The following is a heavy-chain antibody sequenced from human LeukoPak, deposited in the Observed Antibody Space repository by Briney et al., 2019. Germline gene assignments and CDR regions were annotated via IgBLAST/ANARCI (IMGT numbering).Heavy chain of an antibody. CDR1: GGTFSSYV. CDR3: ARDVYYDFWSGPHYFDY. J-gene: IGHJ4*02. Sequence: ASVKVSCKASGGTFSSYVISWVRQAPGQGLEWMGGIIPIFGTAKYAQKFQGRVTITADADSSTAYMELSSLRSEDTAVYYCARDVYYDFWSGPHYFDYWGQGTLVTVSS. V-gene: IGHV1-69*13. D-gene: IGHD3-3*01. CDR2: IIPIFGTA.